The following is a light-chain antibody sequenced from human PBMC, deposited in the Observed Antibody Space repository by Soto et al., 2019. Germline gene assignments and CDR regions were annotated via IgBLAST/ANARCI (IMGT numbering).Light chain of an antibody. V-gene: IGKV3-20*01. CDR2: GAS. J-gene: IGKJ2*01. Sequence: EIVLMQSPGTLSLSPGERATLSCRASQSVNSIYLAWYQQKPGQAPRLLLYGASSRATGIPDRFSGSGSATDFTLTSTRLEPEDFAVYYCQQYGSSPLTFGPGTKLEIK. CDR3: QQYGSSPLT. CDR1: QSVNSIY.